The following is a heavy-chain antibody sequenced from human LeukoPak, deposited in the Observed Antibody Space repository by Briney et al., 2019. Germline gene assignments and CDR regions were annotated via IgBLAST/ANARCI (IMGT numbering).Heavy chain of an antibody. D-gene: IGHD3-9*01. Sequence: SETLSLTCAVSGGSISSSNWWSWVRQPPGKGLEWIGEIYHSGSTNYNPSLKSRVTISVDTSKNQFSLKLSSVTAADTAVYYCARNDILTGYCFDYWGQGTLVTVSS. CDR3: ARNDILTGYCFDY. J-gene: IGHJ4*02. CDR2: IYHSGST. V-gene: IGHV4-4*02. CDR1: GGSISSSNW.